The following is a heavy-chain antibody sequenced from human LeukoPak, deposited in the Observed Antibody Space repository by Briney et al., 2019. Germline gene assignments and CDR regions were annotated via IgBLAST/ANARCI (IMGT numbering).Heavy chain of an antibody. CDR1: GFSISSGYY. V-gene: IGHV4-38-2*02. D-gene: IGHD1-1*01. J-gene: IGHJ4*02. CDR3: AREAERRIVN. CDR2: IHVSGTT. Sequence: SETLSLTCVVSGFSISSGYYWGWIRQPPGKRLEWIANIHVSGTTFYNSSLNSRVAISIDTSKNQFSLKLSSVTAADTAVYCAREAERRIVNWGRGTLVTVSS.